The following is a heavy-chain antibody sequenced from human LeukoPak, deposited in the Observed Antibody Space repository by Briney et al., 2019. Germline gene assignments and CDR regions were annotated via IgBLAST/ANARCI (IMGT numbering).Heavy chain of an antibody. CDR1: GFTFSSYG. CDR2: IWYDGSNK. V-gene: IGHV3-33*06. Sequence: PGGSMRLSWAASGFTFSSYGMHWVRQAPGKGLEWVAVIWYDGSNKYYADSVKGRFTISRDNSKNTLYLQMNSMRAEDTAVYYCAKGQRGYSYVKLFDYWGQGTLVTVS. J-gene: IGHJ4*02. CDR3: AKGQRGYSYVKLFDY. D-gene: IGHD5-18*01.